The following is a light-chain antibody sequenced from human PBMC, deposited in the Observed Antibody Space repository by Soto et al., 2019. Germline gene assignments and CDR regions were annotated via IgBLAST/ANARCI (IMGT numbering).Light chain of an antibody. CDR1: QSVSSY. CDR2: GAS. Sequence: EIVMTQSPATLSVSPGERATLFCRASQSVSSYLAWYQQKPGQAPRLLIYGASTRATGIPARFSGSGSGTEFTLTINSLQSDDSAIYFCQQYNDWPPWLTFGGGTKVEIK. CDR3: QQYNDWPPWLT. V-gene: IGKV3-15*01. J-gene: IGKJ4*01.